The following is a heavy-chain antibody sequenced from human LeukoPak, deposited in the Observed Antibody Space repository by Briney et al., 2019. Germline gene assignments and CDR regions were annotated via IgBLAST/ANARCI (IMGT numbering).Heavy chain of an antibody. CDR2: FDPEDGET. CDR1: GYTLTELS. J-gene: IGHJ4*02. CDR3: ATTILSPLRYFDWLGFDY. Sequence: ASVKVSCKVSGYTLTELSMHWVRQAPGKGLEWMGGFDPEDGETIYAQKFQGRVTMTEDTSTDTAYMELSSLRSEDTAVYYCATTILSPLRYFDWLGFDYWGQGTLVTVSS. V-gene: IGHV1-24*01. D-gene: IGHD3-9*01.